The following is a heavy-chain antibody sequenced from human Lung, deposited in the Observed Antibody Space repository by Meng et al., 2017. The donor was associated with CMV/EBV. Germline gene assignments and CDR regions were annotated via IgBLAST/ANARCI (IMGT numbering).Heavy chain of an antibody. V-gene: IGHV1-2*02. CDR3: ARGSYFDFWSGSRLDP. CDR2: INPNNGDT. CDR1: GYTFSAYY. J-gene: IGHJ5*02. D-gene: IGHD3-3*01. Sequence: ASVXVSCKPSGYTFSAYYIHWVRQAPGQGRDYMGWINPNNGDTNYAQNFKGRVTFIKDTSISTAYLELSRLRYDDTAVYYCARGSYFDFWSGSRLDPWGQGTTVTVSS.